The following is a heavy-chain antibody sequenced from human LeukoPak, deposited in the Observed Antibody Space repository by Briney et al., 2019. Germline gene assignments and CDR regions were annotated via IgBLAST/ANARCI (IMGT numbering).Heavy chain of an antibody. D-gene: IGHD6-25*01. J-gene: IGHJ4*02. CDR3: GRDLSTSATWELDH. Sequence: GASVKVSCKASGYTFTGYLIHWVRQAPGQGLEYMGWINPNTGATEYALKFRGRVTMTRDTSTSIASMELSRLRSDDTAVYFCGRDLSTSATWELDHWGQGTLVTVSS. V-gene: IGHV1-2*02. CDR2: INPNTGAT. CDR1: GYTFTGYL.